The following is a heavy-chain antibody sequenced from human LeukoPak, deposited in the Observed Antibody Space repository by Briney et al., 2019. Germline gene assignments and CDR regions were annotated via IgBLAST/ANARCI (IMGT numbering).Heavy chain of an antibody. Sequence: ASVKVSCKASGYTFSSYGINWVRQAPGQGLEWMGWLSAYNGDTKYAQNLQGRLTVTTDTSTSTAYMELRSLRSDDPAVYYCARDQLPDYCDTSLDPFDIWGQGTLVTVSS. CDR2: LSAYNGDT. CDR3: ARDQLPDYCDTSLDPFDI. D-gene: IGHD3-22*01. J-gene: IGHJ3*02. V-gene: IGHV1-18*01. CDR1: GYTFSSYG.